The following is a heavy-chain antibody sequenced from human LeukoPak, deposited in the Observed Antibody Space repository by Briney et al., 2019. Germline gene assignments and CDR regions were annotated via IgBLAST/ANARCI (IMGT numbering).Heavy chain of an antibody. CDR3: AKSIATGYYGMDV. CDR1: GFTFSSYG. Sequence: GGSLRLSCAASGFTFSSYGMHWVRQAPGKGLEWVAVISYDGSNKYYADSVKGRFTISRDNSKNTLYLQMNSPRAEDTAVYYCAKSIATGYYGMDVWGQGTTVTVSS. V-gene: IGHV3-30*18. CDR2: ISYDGSNK. J-gene: IGHJ6*02.